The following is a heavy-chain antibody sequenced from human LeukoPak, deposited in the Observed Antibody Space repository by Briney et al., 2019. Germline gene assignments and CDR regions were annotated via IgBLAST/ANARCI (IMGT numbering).Heavy chain of an antibody. J-gene: IGHJ4*02. CDR1: GYTFTSYY. D-gene: IGHD5-24*01. CDR2: INPSGGST. Sequence: ASVKVSCKASGYTFTSYYMHWVRQAPGQGLEWMGIINPSGGSTSYAQKFQGRVTMTRGTSTSTVYMELSSLRSEDTAVYYCAREMAARQREGYYFDYWGQGTLVTVSS. CDR3: AREMAARQREGYYFDY. V-gene: IGHV1-46*01.